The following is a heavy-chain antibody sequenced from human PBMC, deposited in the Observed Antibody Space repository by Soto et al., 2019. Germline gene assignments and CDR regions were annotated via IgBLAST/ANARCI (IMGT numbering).Heavy chain of an antibody. D-gene: IGHD6-19*01. V-gene: IGHV3-21*01. CDR2: ISSSSSYI. CDR1: GFTFSSYS. Sequence: GGSLRLSCAASGFTFSSYSMNWVRQAPGKGLEWVSSISSSSSYIYYADSVKGRFTISRDNAKNSLYLQMNSLRAEDTAVYYCARDWGSGWHYGMDVWGQVTRVTLSS. CDR3: ARDWGSGWHYGMDV. J-gene: IGHJ6*02.